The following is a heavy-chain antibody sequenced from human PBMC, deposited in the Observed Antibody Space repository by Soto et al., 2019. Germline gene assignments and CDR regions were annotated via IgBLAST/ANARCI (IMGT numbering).Heavy chain of an antibody. CDR3: ARGDSCYDPRLASHFDY. Sequence: GGSLRLSCAASGFTFSDYYMSWIRQAPGKGLEWVSYISSSSSYTNYADSVKGRFTISRDNAKNSLYLQMNSLRAEDTAVYYCARGDSCYDPRLASHFDYRGQGPMVTVSS. V-gene: IGHV3-11*06. CDR2: ISSSSSYT. D-gene: IGHD5-12*01. J-gene: IGHJ4*02. CDR1: GFTFSDYY.